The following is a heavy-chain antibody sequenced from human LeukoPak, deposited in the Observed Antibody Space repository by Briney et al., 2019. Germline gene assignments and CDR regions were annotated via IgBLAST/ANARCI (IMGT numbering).Heavy chain of an antibody. CDR1: GFTFSSYE. Sequence: PGGSLRLSCAASGFTFSSYEMNWVRQAPGKGLEWIGRIHYSGTTSYNPSLKSRVTISVDTSKNQFSLKLSSVTAADTAVYFCARGFRGDNFDYWGQGTLVTVSS. D-gene: IGHD7-27*01. CDR3: ARGFRGDNFDY. V-gene: IGHV4-38-2*01. J-gene: IGHJ4*02. CDR2: IHYSGTT.